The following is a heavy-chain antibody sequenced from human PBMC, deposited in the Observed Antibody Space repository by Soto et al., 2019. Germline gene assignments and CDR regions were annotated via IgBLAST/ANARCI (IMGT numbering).Heavy chain of an antibody. CDR3: ARGVVPAAGAAPHYFHYGVDV. D-gene: IGHD2-2*01. CDR2: IIPMFGTT. CDR1: GDTFKKFA. V-gene: IGHV1-69*06. Sequence: QVQLVQSGPEVKKPVSSVKVSCKTSGDTFKKFAISWVRQAPGQGPEWMGGIIPMFGTTKYTQKFQGRVTFTADKSTGTAYMEMTSLMSEDTATYFCARGVVPAAGAAPHYFHYGVDVWGQGTTVTVSS. J-gene: IGHJ6*01.